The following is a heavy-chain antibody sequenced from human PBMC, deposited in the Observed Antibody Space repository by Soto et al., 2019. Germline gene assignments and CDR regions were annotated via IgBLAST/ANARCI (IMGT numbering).Heavy chain of an antibody. J-gene: IGHJ4*02. D-gene: IGHD3-10*01. CDR2: INAGNGNT. CDR3: VYGSGSYYIFDY. Sequence: QVQLVQSGAEVKKPGASVKVSCKASGYTFISYTMHWVRQAPGQRLEWMGWINAGNGNTKYSQKFQGRVTITRDTSASTAYMELSSLRSEDTAVYYCVYGSGSYYIFDYWGQGTLVTVSS. CDR1: GYTFISYT. V-gene: IGHV1-3*01.